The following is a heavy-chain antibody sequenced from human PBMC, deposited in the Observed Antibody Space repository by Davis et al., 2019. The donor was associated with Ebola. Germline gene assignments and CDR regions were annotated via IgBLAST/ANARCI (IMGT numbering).Heavy chain of an antibody. V-gene: IGHV1-69*13. D-gene: IGHD5-12*01. J-gene: IGHJ4*02. CDR1: GGAFSNYA. CDR2: IIPIFGTA. Sequence: SVQVSCKTSGGAFSNYAINWVRQAPGQGLDWMGRIIPIFGTANYAQKFQGRLTITADESTSTAYMELSSLRSEDTAVYYCASGLGYSGYEPFDNWGQGTLVTVSS. CDR3: ASGLGYSGYEPFDN.